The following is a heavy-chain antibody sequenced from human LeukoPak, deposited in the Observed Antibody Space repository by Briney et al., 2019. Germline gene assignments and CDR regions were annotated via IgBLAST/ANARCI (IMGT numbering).Heavy chain of an antibody. CDR2: IYYSGST. CDR3: ARVAAAASRIYYYYGMDV. D-gene: IGHD6-13*01. V-gene: IGHV4-31*03. Sequence: SETLSLTCTVSGGSISSGGYYWSWIRQHPGKGLEWIGYIYYSGSTYYNPSLKSRVTISVDTSKNQFSLKLSSVTAADTAVYYCARVAAAASRIYYYYGMDVRGQGTTVTVSS. CDR1: GGSISSGGYY. J-gene: IGHJ6*02.